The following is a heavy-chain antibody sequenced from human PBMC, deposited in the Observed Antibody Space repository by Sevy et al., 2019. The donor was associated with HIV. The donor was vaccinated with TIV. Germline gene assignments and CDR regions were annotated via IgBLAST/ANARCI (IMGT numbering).Heavy chain of an antibody. J-gene: IGHJ6*02. Sequence: GGSLRLSCAACGFSFSNAWMTWVRQAPGKGLEWVGRIKSKSDGGTIEYAAAEKGRFTISRDDSKTKLYMQMNSLKTEDTAVYYCTTNIVGEKEYYYGMDVWGQGTTVTVSS. CDR3: TTNIVGEKEYYYGMDV. CDR1: GFSFSNAW. V-gene: IGHV3-15*01. D-gene: IGHD2-15*01. CDR2: IKSKSDGGTI.